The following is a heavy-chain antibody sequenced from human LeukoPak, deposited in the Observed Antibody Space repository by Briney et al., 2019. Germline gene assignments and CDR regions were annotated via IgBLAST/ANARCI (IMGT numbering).Heavy chain of an antibody. J-gene: IGHJ4*02. CDR1: GFTFDDYA. CDR2: ISGGGVGT. Sequence: GGSLRLSCAASGFTFDDYAMHWVRQAPGKGLEWVSLISGGGVGTYYADSVKGRFTISRDNSKNSLYLQMNSLRTEDTALYYCAKDISGSYPFYFDYWGQGTLVTVSS. V-gene: IGHV3-43*02. CDR3: AKDISGSYPFYFDY. D-gene: IGHD1-26*01.